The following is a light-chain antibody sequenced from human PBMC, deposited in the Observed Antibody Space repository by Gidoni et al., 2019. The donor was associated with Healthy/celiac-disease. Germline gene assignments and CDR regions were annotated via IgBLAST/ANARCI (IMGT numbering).Light chain of an antibody. CDR1: QSLLHSKGYNY. J-gene: IGKJ4*01. Sequence: DIVMTQSPLSLPVTPGEPASISCRSSQSLLHSKGYNYLDWYLQKPGQYPPLLIYLGSNRASGVPDRFSGSGSGTDFTLKISRVEAEDVGVYYCMQALQTPLLTFXGXTKVEIK. CDR2: LGS. V-gene: IGKV2-28*01. CDR3: MQALQTPLLT.